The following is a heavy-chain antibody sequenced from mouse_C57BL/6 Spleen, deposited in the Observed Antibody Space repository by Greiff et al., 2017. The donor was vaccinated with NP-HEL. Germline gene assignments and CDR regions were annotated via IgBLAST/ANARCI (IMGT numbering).Heavy chain of an antibody. J-gene: IGHJ4*01. CDR2: IYPGDGDT. CDR3: ARDEGYGSSYVTRYYAMDY. D-gene: IGHD1-1*01. V-gene: IGHV1-80*01. CDR1: GYAFSSYW. Sequence: QVQLKQSGAELVKPGASVKISCKASGYAFSSYWMNWVKQRPGKGLEWIGQIYPGDGDTNYNGKFKGKATLTADKSSSTAYMQLSSLTSEDSAVYFCARDEGYGSSYVTRYYAMDYWGQGTSVTVSS.